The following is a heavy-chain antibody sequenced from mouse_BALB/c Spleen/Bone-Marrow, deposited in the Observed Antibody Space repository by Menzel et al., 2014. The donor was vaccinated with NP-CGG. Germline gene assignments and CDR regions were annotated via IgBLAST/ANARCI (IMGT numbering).Heavy chain of an antibody. V-gene: IGHV1-54*01. CDR2: INPGSGGT. CDR3: ARNANWLFAY. Sequence: VQRVESGAELVRPGTSVKVSCKASGYAFTNYLIEWVKQRPGQGLEWIGVINPGSGGTNYNEKFKGKATLTADKSSSTAYMQLSSLTSGDSAVYFCARNANWLFAYWGQGTLVTVSA. CDR1: GYAFTNYL. J-gene: IGHJ3*01. D-gene: IGHD4-1*01.